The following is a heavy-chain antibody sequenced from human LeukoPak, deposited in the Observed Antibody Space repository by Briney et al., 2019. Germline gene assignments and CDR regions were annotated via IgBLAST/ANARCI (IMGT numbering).Heavy chain of an antibody. J-gene: IGHJ4*02. CDR1: GFTFSSYA. D-gene: IGHD1-26*01. CDR2: ISGSGGST. CDR3: AKFGPEGWELRALFDY. Sequence: GSLRLSCAASGFTFSSYAMSWVRQAPGKGLEWVSAISGSGGSTYYADSVKGRFTISRDNSKNTLYLQMNSLRAEDTAVYYCAKFGPEGWELRALFDYWGQGTLVTVSS. V-gene: IGHV3-23*01.